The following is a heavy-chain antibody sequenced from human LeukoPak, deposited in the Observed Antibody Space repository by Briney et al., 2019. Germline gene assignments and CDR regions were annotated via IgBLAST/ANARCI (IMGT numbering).Heavy chain of an antibody. D-gene: IGHD6-13*01. CDR1: GFTFSSYW. Sequence: GGSLRLSCAASGFTFSSYWMHWVRQAPGKGLVWVSRINSDGSSTSYADSVKGRFTISRDNSKNTLYLQMNSLRAEDTAVYYCARDFSSWDLDYWGQGTLVTVSS. CDR2: INSDGSST. J-gene: IGHJ4*02. CDR3: ARDFSSWDLDY. V-gene: IGHV3-74*01.